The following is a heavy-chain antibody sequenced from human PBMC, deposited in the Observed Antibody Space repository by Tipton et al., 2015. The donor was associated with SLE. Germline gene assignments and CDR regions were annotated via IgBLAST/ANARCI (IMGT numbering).Heavy chain of an antibody. V-gene: IGHV4-38-2*02. J-gene: IGHJ3*02. CDR3: AREEGQWDAFDI. Sequence: TLSLTCTVSGYSISSGHLWGWIRQAPGKGLERIASVFRSGTSHYNPSLKRRDTISGDTSKNQFSLKLSSAPATDTAVYYCAREEGQWDAFDIWGQGTMVTVSS. CDR1: GYSISSGHL. CDR2: VFRSGTS. D-gene: IGHD6-19*01.